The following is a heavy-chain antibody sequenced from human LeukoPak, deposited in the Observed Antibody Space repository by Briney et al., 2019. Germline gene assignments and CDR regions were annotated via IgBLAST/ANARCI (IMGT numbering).Heavy chain of an antibody. CDR3: ARIPPPLSYSSSLLKVYFDY. D-gene: IGHD6-13*01. J-gene: IGHJ4*02. Sequence: ASVKVSCKASGGTFSSYAISWVRQAPGQGLEWMGGIIPIFGTANYARKFQGRVTITTDESTSTAYMELSSLRSEDTAVYYCARIPPPLSYSSSLLKVYFDYWGQGTLVTASS. CDR1: GGTFSSYA. CDR2: IIPIFGTA. V-gene: IGHV1-69*05.